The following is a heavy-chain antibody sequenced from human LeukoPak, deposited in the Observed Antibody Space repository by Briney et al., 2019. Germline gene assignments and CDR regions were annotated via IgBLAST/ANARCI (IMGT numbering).Heavy chain of an antibody. CDR2: INPNSGGT. D-gene: IGHD6-13*01. CDR1: GYTFTGYY. V-gene: IGHV1-2*02. Sequence: ASVNLSFKASGYTFTGYYMHWVRQPPGQGLEWMGWINPNSGGTNYAQKFQGRVTMTRDTSISTAYMQLSRLRSDDTAVYYCARDSIALGYSFPFDHWLQATLASVSS. CDR3: ARDSIALGYSFPFDH. J-gene: IGHJ4*02.